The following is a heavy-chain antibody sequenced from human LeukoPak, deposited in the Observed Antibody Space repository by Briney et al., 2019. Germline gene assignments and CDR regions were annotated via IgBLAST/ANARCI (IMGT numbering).Heavy chain of an antibody. Sequence: GGSLRLSCAASGFTFSSYSMNWVRQAPGKGLEWVSSISSSSSYIYYADSVKGRLTISRDNAKNSLYLQMNSLRAEDTAVYYCARALVVATTPFDYWGQGTLVTVSS. CDR1: GFTFSSYS. CDR3: ARALVVATTPFDY. CDR2: ISSSSSYI. V-gene: IGHV3-21*01. D-gene: IGHD5-12*01. J-gene: IGHJ4*02.